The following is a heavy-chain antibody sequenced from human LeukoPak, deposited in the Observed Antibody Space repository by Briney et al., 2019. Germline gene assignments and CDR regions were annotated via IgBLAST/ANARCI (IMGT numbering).Heavy chain of an antibody. V-gene: IGHV4-59*05. CDR3: ASPGGGPTDY. CDR1: GGSISSYY. Sequence: SETLSLTCTVSGGSISSYYWSWIRQPPGKGLEWIGSIYYSGSTYYNPSLKSRVTISVDTSKNQFSLKLSSVTAADTAVYYCASPGGGPTDYRGQGTLVTVSS. D-gene: IGHD3-16*01. CDR2: IYYSGST. J-gene: IGHJ4*02.